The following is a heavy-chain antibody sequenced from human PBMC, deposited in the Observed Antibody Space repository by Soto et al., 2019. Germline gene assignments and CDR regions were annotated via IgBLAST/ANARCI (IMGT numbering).Heavy chain of an antibody. J-gene: IGHJ6*02. V-gene: IGHV4-4*07. Sequence: PSETLSLTCTVWGGSISSYYGSWMRQPAGKGLEWIGRIYTSGSTNYNPSLKSRVTISVDTSKNQFSLKLSSVTAADTAVYYCARVSGYYYYGMDVWGQGTTVTVSS. CDR3: ARVSGYYYYGMDV. CDR2: IYTSGST. CDR1: GGSISSYY.